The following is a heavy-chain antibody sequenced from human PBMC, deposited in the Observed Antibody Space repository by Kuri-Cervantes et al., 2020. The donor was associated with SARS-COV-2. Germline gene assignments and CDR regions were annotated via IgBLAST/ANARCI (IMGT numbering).Heavy chain of an antibody. D-gene: IGHD4-17*01. Sequence: GSLRLSCAASGFTFSSYSMNWIRQPPGKGLEWIGSIYYSGSTYYNPSLKSRVTISVDTSKNQFSLKLSSVTAADTAVYYCARYGPPRYYFDYWGQGTLVTVSS. V-gene: IGHV4-39*07. CDR2: IYYSGST. CDR1: GFTFSSYS. CDR3: ARYGPPRYYFDY. J-gene: IGHJ4*02.